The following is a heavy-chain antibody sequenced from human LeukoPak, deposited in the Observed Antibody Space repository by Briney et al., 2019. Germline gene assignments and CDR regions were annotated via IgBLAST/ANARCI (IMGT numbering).Heavy chain of an antibody. V-gene: IGHV1-2*02. D-gene: IGHD3-10*01. Sequence: GASVKVSCKASGYTFTGYYMHWVRQAPGQGLEWMGWINPNSGGTNYAQKFQGRVTMTRDTSISTAYMGLSRLRSDDTAVYYCARSRTGSGFLFDYWGQGTLVTVSS. CDR2: INPNSGGT. CDR3: ARSRTGSGFLFDY. CDR1: GYTFTGYY. J-gene: IGHJ4*02.